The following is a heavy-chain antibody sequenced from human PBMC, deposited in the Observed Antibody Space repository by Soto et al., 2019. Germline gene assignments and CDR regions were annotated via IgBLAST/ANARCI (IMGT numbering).Heavy chain of an antibody. D-gene: IGHD4-17*01. Sequence: GGSLRLSCAASGFTFSSYAMHWVRQAPGKGLEYVSAISSNGGSTYYANSVKGRFTISRDNSKNTLYLQMGSLRAEDMAVYYCARGRGLRVATTFFYDQNWFDPWGQGTLVTVSS. V-gene: IGHV3-64*01. CDR1: GFTFSSYA. J-gene: IGHJ5*02. CDR2: ISSNGGST. CDR3: ARGRGLRVATTFFYDQNWFDP.